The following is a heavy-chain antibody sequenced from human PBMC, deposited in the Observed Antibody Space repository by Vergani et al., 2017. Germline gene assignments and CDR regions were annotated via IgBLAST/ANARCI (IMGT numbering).Heavy chain of an antibody. CDR3: AKDARTGSGYLYYYYYYMDV. V-gene: IGHV3-30*02. Sequence: QVQLVEWGGGVVQPGGSLRLSCTASGFIFSSHGMHWVRQAPGKGLEWVAFIRYDGSRRDYGESVKGRFTISRDNSKNTLYLQMNSLRAEDTAVYYCAKDARTGSGYLYYYYYYMDVWGKGTTVTVSS. J-gene: IGHJ6*03. CDR1: GFIFSSHG. D-gene: IGHD3-3*01. CDR2: IRYDGSRR.